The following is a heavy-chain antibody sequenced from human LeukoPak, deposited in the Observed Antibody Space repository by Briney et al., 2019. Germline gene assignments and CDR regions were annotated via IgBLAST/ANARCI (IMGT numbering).Heavy chain of an antibody. CDR3: ARHSGGSYSSRRVVAQTPNWFDP. CDR1: GGSFSGYY. CDR2: INHSGST. V-gene: IGHV4-34*01. J-gene: IGHJ5*02. D-gene: IGHD6-13*01. Sequence: SETLSLTCAVYGGSFSGYYWSWLRQPPGKGLEWIGEINHSGSTNYNPSLKSRVTISVDTSKNQFSLKLSSVTAADTAVYYCARHSGGSYSSRRVVAQTPNWFDPWGQGTLVTVSS.